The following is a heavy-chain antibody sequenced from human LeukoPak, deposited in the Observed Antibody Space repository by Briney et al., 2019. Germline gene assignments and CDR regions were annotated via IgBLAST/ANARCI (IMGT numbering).Heavy chain of an antibody. CDR1: GGSINGGDYY. CDR2: IYYSGSA. V-gene: IGHV4-30-4*08. Sequence: PSQTLSLTCTVSGGSINGGDYYWSWIRQPPGKGLEWIGYIYYSGSAYYNPSLRSRVAISVDTSRNQLSLKLSSVTAADPAVYYCAKDFCSTRCNDYWGQGTLVTVS. CDR3: AKDFCSTRCNDY. J-gene: IGHJ4*02. D-gene: IGHD2-2*01.